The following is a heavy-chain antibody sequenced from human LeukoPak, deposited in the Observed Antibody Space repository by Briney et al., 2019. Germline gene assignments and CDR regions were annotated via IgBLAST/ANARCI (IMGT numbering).Heavy chain of an antibody. J-gene: IGHJ1*01. CDR1: GGSISGSSLY. CDR2: IYYSGTT. V-gene: IGHV4-39*07. Sequence: SETLSLTCTVSGGSISGSSLYWGWIRQSPGKGPEWIGSIYYSGTTYYNPSLKSRVTISVDTSKNQFSLKLSSVTAADTAMYYCARTFEHYDIVTGYYPPAEYFQHWGQDTLVTVSS. D-gene: IGHD3-9*01. CDR3: ARTFEHYDIVTGYYPPAEYFQH.